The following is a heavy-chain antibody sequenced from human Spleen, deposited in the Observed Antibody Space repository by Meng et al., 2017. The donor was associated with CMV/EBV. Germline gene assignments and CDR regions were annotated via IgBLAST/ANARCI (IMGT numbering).Heavy chain of an antibody. CDR1: GFTFSSYW. J-gene: IGHJ6*02. CDR3: ARLLAAAGFDYYYGMDV. D-gene: IGHD6-13*01. CDR2: IKQDGSEK. V-gene: IGHV3-7*01. Sequence: GESLKISCAASGFTFSSYWMSWVRQAPGKGLEWVANIKQDGSEKYYVDSVKGRFTISRDNAKNSLYLQMNSLRAEDTAVYYCARLLAAAGFDYYYGMDVWGQGTTVTVSS.